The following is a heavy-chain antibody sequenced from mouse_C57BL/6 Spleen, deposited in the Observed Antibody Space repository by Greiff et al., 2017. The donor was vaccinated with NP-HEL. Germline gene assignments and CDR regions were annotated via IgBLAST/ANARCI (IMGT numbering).Heavy chain of an antibody. D-gene: IGHD1-1*01. CDR3: ARGREYYGSSPAGFAY. Sequence: VQLQQSGAELVRPGTSVKMSCKASGYTFTNYWIGWAKQRPGHGLEWIGDIYPGGGYTNYNEKFKGKATLTADKSSSTAYMQFSSLTSEDSAIYYCARGREYYGSSPAGFAYWGQGTLVTVSA. V-gene: IGHV1-63*01. CDR2: IYPGGGYT. CDR1: GYTFTNYW. J-gene: IGHJ3*01.